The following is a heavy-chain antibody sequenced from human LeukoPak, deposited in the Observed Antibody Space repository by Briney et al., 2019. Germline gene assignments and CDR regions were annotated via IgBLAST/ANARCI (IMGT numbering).Heavy chain of an antibody. CDR2: INPNSGGT. D-gene: IGHD3-3*02. V-gene: IGHV1-2*02. Sequence: GASVKVSCKAFGYTFTSNYMHWVRQAPGQGLEWMGWINPNSGGTNYAQKFQGRVTMTRDTSISTAYMELSRLRPDDTAVYYCARDRVLGDYMDVWGKGTTVTVSS. J-gene: IGHJ6*03. CDR1: GYTFTSNY. CDR3: ARDRVLGDYMDV.